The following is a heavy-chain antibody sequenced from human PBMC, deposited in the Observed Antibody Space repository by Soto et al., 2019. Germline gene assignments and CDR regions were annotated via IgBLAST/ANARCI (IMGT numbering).Heavy chain of an antibody. CDR1: GYTFTSYG. D-gene: IGHD3-22*01. Sequence: ASVKVFCKASGYTFTSYGISWVRQAPGQGLEWMGWISAYNGNTNYAQKLQGRVTMTTDTSTSTAYMELRSLRSDDTAVYYCAREAAITMIVVANGPLDYWGQGTLVTVSS. J-gene: IGHJ4*02. CDR3: AREAAITMIVVANGPLDY. CDR2: ISAYNGNT. V-gene: IGHV1-18*04.